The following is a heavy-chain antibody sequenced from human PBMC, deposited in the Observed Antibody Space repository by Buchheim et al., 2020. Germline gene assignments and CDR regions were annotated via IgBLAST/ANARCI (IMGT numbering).Heavy chain of an antibody. CDR1: GFTFSSYG. D-gene: IGHD3-3*01. Sequence: QVQLVESGGGVVQPGRSLRLSCAASGFTFSSYGMHWVRQAPGKGLEWVAVISYDGSNKYYADSVKGRFTISRDNSKNKLYLQMNSLRAEDTAVYYCASPSRFLEWQHYYYYGMDVWGQGTT. J-gene: IGHJ6*02. CDR2: ISYDGSNK. V-gene: IGHV3-30*19. CDR3: ASPSRFLEWQHYYYYGMDV.